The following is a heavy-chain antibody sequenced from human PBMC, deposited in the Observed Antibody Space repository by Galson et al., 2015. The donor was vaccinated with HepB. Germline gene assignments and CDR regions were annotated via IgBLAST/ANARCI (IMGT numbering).Heavy chain of an antibody. CDR3: ASSTESSTTRNNWFDP. CDR2: IWYDGSNK. V-gene: IGHV3-33*08. CDR1: GFTFSSYG. D-gene: IGHD6-13*01. Sequence: SLRLSCAASGFTFSSYGMHWVRQAPGKGLEWVAVIWYDGSNKYYADSVKGRFTISRDNSKNTLYLQMNSLRAEDTAVYYCASSTESSTTRNNWFDPWGQGTLVTVSS. J-gene: IGHJ5*02.